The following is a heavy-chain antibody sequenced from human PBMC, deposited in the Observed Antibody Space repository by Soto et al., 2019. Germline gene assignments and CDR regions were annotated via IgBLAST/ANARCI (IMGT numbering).Heavy chain of an antibody. D-gene: IGHD2-15*01. CDR3: ARGHCSGGSCYPY. CDR2: INHSGST. Sequence: SETLSLTCAVYGWSFSDYYWSWIRQPPGKGLEWIGEINHSGSTNYNPSLKSRVTISVDTSKNQFSLKVTSVTAADTAVYYCARGHCSGGSCYPYWGQGTLVTVSS. CDR1: GWSFSDYY. V-gene: IGHV4-34*01. J-gene: IGHJ4*02.